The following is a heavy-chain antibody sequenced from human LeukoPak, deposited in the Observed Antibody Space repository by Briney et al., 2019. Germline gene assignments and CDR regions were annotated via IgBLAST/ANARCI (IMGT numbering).Heavy chain of an antibody. CDR1: GFTFNNYA. V-gene: IGHV3-23*01. CDR2: ISGGGVSI. D-gene: IGHD1-20*01. J-gene: IGHJ4*02. Sequence: GGSLRLSCAASGFTFNNYAVGWVRQAPGKGLEWVSAISGGGVSIYYADSVKGRFTISRDNSKTTLYLQMNSLRAEDTAVYYCAKNVNGGNWYYFDHWGQGTLVTVSS. CDR3: AKNVNGGNWYYFDH.